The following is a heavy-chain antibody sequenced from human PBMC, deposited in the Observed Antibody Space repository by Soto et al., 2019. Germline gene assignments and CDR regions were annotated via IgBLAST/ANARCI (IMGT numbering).Heavy chain of an antibody. Sequence: SETLSLTCAVYGGSFSGYYWSWIRQPPGKGLEWIGEINHSGSTNYNPSLKIRVTMSVDTSKNQFSLKLSSVTAADTAVYYCAGGDDAGDFDYWGQGTLVTVSS. CDR2: INHSGST. CDR1: GGSFSGYY. CDR3: AGGDDAGDFDY. D-gene: IGHD3-16*01. J-gene: IGHJ4*02. V-gene: IGHV4-34*01.